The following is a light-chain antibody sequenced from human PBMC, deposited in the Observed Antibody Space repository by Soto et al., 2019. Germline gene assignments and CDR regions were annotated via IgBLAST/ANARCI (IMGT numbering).Light chain of an antibody. CDR2: EVS. J-gene: IGLJ1*01. CDR3: ASHTTSDTRV. V-gene: IGLV2-14*01. Sequence: QSALTQPASVSGSPGQSIAISCTGTSGDVGAYDYVSWYQHQPDKAPKLMIYEVSNRPSGVSDRFSGSKSVYTATLTISGLQAEDEADYYCASHTTSDTRVFGTGTKLTVL. CDR1: SGDVGAYDY.